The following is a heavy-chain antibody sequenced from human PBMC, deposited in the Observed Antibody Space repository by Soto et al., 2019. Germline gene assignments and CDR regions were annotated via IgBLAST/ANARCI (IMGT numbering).Heavy chain of an antibody. CDR1: GFTFSSYG. CDR3: ARDPYSSGWYPYYYYGMDV. V-gene: IGHV3-33*01. J-gene: IGHJ6*02. D-gene: IGHD6-19*01. Sequence: GGSLRLSCAASGFTFSSYGMHWVRQAPGKGLKWVAVIWYDGSNKYYADSVKGRFTISRDNSKNTLYLQMNSLRAEDTAVYYCARDPYSSGWYPYYYYGMDVWGQGTTVTVSS. CDR2: IWYDGSNK.